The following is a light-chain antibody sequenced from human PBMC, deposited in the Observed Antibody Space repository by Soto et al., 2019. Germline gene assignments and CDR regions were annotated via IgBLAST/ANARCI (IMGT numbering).Light chain of an antibody. CDR2: DAS. CDR3: QQYSDWPGA. Sequence: EIVMTQSPPTLSVSPGERATLSCRASQSVGSKLAWYQQRPGQAPRLLIYDASNTATGIPARFSGSGSGTEFSLTISSLQSEDFAVYSCQQYSDWPGAFGGETKVEIK. V-gene: IGKV3D-15*01. J-gene: IGKJ4*01. CDR1: QSVGSK.